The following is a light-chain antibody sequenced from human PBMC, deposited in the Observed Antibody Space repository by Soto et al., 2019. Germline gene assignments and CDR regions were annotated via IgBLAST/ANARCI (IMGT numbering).Light chain of an antibody. CDR2: ATS. Sequence: MTQSPATLSVSPWEIATLSCRASQSVSSDLAWYQHKPGKAPKLLIYATSSLQSGVPSRFSGSGSGAEFTLTISSLQPEDFATYYCQQVNSSPYTFGQGPRWIS. J-gene: IGKJ2*01. CDR3: QQVNSSPYT. CDR1: QSVSSD. V-gene: IGKV1-12*01.